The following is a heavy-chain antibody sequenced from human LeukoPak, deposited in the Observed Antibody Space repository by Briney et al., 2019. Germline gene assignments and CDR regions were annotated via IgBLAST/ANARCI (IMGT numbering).Heavy chain of an antibody. CDR1: GGSISSSNYY. Sequence: SETLSLTCTVSGGSISSSNYYWGWIRQPPGKGLEWFGSIYYSGSTYYNPSLKCRVTISVDTSKNQFSLKLSSVSAADTAVYYCARHPVLRYLGTWGQGTLVTVSS. D-gene: IGHD3-9*01. V-gene: IGHV4-39*01. J-gene: IGHJ4*02. CDR3: ARHPVLRYLGT. CDR2: IYYSGST.